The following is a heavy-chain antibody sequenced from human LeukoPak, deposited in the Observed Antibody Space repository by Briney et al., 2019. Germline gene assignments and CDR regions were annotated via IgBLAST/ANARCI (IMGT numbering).Heavy chain of an antibody. J-gene: IGHJ4*02. CDR3: GRGGITMVRGVISDY. D-gene: IGHD3-10*01. CDR1: GYTFTGYF. V-gene: IGHV1-2*02. Sequence: ASVKVSCKTSGYTFTGYFMHWVRQAPGQGLEWMGWINPNSGGTNYAQKFQGRVTMTRDTSISTAYRELSRLRSDDTAVYYCGRGGITMVRGVISDYWGQGTLVTVSS. CDR2: INPNSGGT.